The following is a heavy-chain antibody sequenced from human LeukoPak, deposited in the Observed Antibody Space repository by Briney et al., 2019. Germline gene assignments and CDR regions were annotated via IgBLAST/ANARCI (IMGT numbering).Heavy chain of an antibody. V-gene: IGHV3-23*01. J-gene: IGHJ5*02. D-gene: IGHD4-17*01. CDR1: GFTFSSYA. CDR3: AKDLHGDYGNWFDP. Sequence: PGGSLRLSCAASGFTFSSYAMSWVRQAPGEGLEWVSAISGSGGSTYYADSVKGRFTISRDNSKNTLYLQMNSLRAEDTAVYYCAKDLHGDYGNWFDPWGQGTLVTVSS. CDR2: ISGSGGST.